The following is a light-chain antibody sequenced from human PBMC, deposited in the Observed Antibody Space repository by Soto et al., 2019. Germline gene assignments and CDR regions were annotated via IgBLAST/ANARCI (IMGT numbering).Light chain of an antibody. J-gene: IGKJ1*01. CDR2: SAS. V-gene: IGKV1-39*01. CDR3: QQSYSTTWT. CDR1: QSISTY. Sequence: DIQMTQSPSSLSASVGDRVTITCRASQSISTYLHWYQQKPGKAPRVLISSASTLQSGVPSRFSGSGSGTEFTLTISSLQPEDFATYYCQQSYSTTWTFGQGTKVDIK.